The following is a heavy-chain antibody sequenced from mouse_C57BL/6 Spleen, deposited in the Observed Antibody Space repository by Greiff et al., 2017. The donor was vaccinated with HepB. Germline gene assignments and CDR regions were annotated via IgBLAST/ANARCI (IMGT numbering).Heavy chain of an antibody. CDR3: ATGGSSSND. Sequence: QVHVKQPGAELVRPGSSVKLSCKASGYTFTSYWMHWVKQRPIQGLEWIGNIDPSDSETHYNQKFKDKATLTVDKSSSTTYMQLSSLTSEDSAVYYCATGGSSSNDWGQGTTLTVSS. V-gene: IGHV1-52*01. CDR2: IDPSDSET. J-gene: IGHJ2*01. CDR1: GYTFTSYW. D-gene: IGHD1-1*01.